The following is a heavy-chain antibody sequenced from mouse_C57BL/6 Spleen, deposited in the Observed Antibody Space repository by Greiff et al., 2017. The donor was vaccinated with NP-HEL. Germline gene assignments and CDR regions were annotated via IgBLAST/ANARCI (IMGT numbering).Heavy chain of an antibody. CDR2: INPYNGGT. D-gene: IGHD1-1*01. J-gene: IGHJ1*03. CDR3: ARRGYYYGSSYWYFDV. Sequence: EVQLQESGPVLVKPGASVKMSCKASGYTFTDYYMNWVKQSHGKSLEWIGVINPYNGGTSYTQKFKGKATLTVDKSSSTAYMELNSLTSEDSAVYYCARRGYYYGSSYWYFDVWGTGTTVTVSS. CDR1: GYTFTDYY. V-gene: IGHV1-19*01.